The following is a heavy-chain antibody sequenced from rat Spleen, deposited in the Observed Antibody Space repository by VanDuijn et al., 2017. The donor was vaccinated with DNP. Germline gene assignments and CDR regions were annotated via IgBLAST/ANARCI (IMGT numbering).Heavy chain of an antibody. V-gene: IGHV5-7*01. CDR3: TRAGLGAIFDY. D-gene: IGHD5-1*01. J-gene: IGHJ2*01. CDR1: GFIFSDYN. CDR2: ISYDGSST. Sequence: EVQLVESGGGLVQPGRSLKLSCAASGFIFSDYNMALVRQAPKKGLEWVATISYDGSSTYYRNSLKGRFTISRDNAKSTLYLQMDSLRSEDTATYYCTRAGLGAIFDYWGQGVMVTVSS.